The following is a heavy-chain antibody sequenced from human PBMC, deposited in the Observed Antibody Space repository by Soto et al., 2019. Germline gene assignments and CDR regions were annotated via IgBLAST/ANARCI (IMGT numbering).Heavy chain of an antibody. J-gene: IGHJ4*02. CDR2: ISGSGDST. D-gene: IGHD6-19*01. Sequence: EVQLLESGGGLVQPGGSLRLSCAASGFTFSTYAMNWVRQAPGKGLEWVSGISGSGDSTYYADSVKGRFTVSRDNSKNTVYLQMNSLRAEDAGVFYCAKERSSGWSLDYWGQGTLVTVSS. CDR3: AKERSSGWSLDY. CDR1: GFTFSTYA. V-gene: IGHV3-23*01.